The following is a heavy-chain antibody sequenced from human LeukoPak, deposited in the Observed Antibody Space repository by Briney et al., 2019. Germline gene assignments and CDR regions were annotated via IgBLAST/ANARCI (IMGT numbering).Heavy chain of an antibody. CDR2: IYTSGST. Sequence: SETLSLTCTVSGGSISGGSYYWSWIRQPAGKGLEWIGRIYTSGSTNYNPSLKSRVTISVDTSKNRFSLKLSSVTAADTAVYYCAREYSSGWYALDPWGQGTLLTVSS. CDR1: GGSISGGSYY. CDR3: AREYSSGWYALDP. D-gene: IGHD6-19*01. V-gene: IGHV4-61*02. J-gene: IGHJ5*02.